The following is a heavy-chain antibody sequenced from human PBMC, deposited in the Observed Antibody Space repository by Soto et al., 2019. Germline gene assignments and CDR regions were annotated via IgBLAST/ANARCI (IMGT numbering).Heavy chain of an antibody. CDR1: GFTLSSYS. CDR3: ARMFGFSYGPANRGMDV. Sequence: QVQLVESGGGVAQPGRSLRLFCAASGFTLSSYSLHWVRQSPGKGLERVAAVSSDGTEKHYADSVKGRFTISRDNSKNTLSLQLNSLRTEDTAVYYCARMFGFSYGPANRGMDVWGQGTTVTVSS. D-gene: IGHD5-18*01. V-gene: IGHV3-30*04. CDR2: VSSDGTEK. J-gene: IGHJ6*02.